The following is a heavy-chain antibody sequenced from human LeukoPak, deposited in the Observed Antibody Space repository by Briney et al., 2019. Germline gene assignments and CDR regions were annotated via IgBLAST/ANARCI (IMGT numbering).Heavy chain of an antibody. Sequence: SGGSLRLSCEASGFTFKSYWMSWVRQAPGKGLEWVANIKEDGSEKYYVESVKGRFIISRDNAKNSLFLQMKSLRAEDTAVYYCAKDELAYCGGDCYFQHWGQGSLVTVSS. D-gene: IGHD2-21*02. CDR3: AKDELAYCGGDCYFQH. CDR2: IKEDGSEK. CDR1: GFTFKSYW. J-gene: IGHJ1*01. V-gene: IGHV3-7*03.